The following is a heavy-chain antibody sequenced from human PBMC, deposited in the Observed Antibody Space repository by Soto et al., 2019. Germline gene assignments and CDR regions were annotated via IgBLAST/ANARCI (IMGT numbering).Heavy chain of an antibody. V-gene: IGHV3-7*03. Sequence: PGGSLRLSCAASGFTFSSYLMSWVRQAPGKGLEWVANIKQDGSEKYYVDSVKGRFTISRDNAKNSLYLQMNSLRAEDTAVYYCARDSGYCSSTSCYRVPNWFDPWGQGTMVTVYS. CDR3: ARDSGYCSSTSCYRVPNWFDP. CDR2: IKQDGSEK. D-gene: IGHD2-2*02. J-gene: IGHJ5*02. CDR1: GFTFSSYL.